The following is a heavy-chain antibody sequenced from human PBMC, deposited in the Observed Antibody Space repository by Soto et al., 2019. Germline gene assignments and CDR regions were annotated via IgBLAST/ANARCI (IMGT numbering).Heavy chain of an antibody. Sequence: PGGSLRLSCAASGFTFSSCAMTWVRQAPGKGLEWVSVISGSGGSTYFADSVKGRFTISRDNSKNTLYLQMNSLRAEDTAVYYCAKARMPYYYYHMDVWGQGTTVTVSS. J-gene: IGHJ6*02. D-gene: IGHD2-15*01. V-gene: IGHV3-23*01. CDR1: GFTFSSCA. CDR2: ISGSGGST. CDR3: AKARMPYYYYHMDV.